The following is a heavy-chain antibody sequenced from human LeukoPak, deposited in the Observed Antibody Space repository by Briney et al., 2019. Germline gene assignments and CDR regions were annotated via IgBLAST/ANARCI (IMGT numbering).Heavy chain of an antibody. Sequence: SETLSLTCTVSGGSISSYYWSWIRQPPGKGLGWIGYIYDSGSTNYNPSLKSRVTISVDTSKNQFSLKLSSVTAAGTAVYYCARTLPAASGVHDYWGQGTLVTVSS. CDR3: ARTLPAASGVHDY. J-gene: IGHJ4*02. CDR1: GGSISSYY. D-gene: IGHD2-2*01. CDR2: IYDSGST. V-gene: IGHV4-59*01.